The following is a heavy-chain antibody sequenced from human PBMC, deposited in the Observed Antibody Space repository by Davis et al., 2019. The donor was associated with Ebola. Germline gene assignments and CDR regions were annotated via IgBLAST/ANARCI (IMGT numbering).Heavy chain of an antibody. J-gene: IGHJ5*02. Sequence: PGGSLRLSCTVSGGSISSYYWSWIRQPPGKGLEWIGYIYYSGSTNYNPSLKSRVTISVDTSKNQFSLKLSSVTAADTAVYYCARDRVAAAGTILKNGWFDPWGQGTLVTVSS. D-gene: IGHD6-13*01. CDR2: IYYSGST. CDR3: ARDRVAAAGTILKNGWFDP. V-gene: IGHV4-59*01. CDR1: GGSISSYY.